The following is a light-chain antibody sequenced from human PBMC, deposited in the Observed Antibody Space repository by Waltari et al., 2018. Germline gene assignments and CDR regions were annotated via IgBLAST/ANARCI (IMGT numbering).Light chain of an antibody. CDR3: QQGFSNPRT. V-gene: IGKV1-39*01. CDR1: QSINNY. J-gene: IGKJ1*01. CDR2: AAS. Sequence: DIQMTQSPSSLSASVGDRVTTTCRASQSINNYLNWYQQKPGKAPKLLIYAASTLQSGVPSRFSGSGSGTDFTLTISTLQPEDFAAYYCQQGFSNPRTFGQGTKVEIK.